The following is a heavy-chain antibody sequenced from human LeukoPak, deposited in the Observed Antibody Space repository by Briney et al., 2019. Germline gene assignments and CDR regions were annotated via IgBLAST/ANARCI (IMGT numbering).Heavy chain of an antibody. CDR1: GFPFSSYA. CDR3: VRGYSFGPYGMDV. CDR2: ISDSGGST. J-gene: IGHJ6*02. V-gene: IGHV3-64D*09. Sequence: GGSLRLSCSASGFPFSSYARHWVRQAPGKGLEYVSAISDSGGSTYYADSVKGRFTISRDNSKNTLYLQMSSLRAEDTAVYFCVRGYSFGPYGMDVWGQGTTVTVSS. D-gene: IGHD2-15*01.